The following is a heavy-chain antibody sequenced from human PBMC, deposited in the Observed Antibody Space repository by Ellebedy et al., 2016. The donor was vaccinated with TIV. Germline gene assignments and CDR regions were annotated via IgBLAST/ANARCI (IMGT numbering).Heavy chain of an antibody. D-gene: IGHD3/OR15-3a*01. CDR1: AGSISSSSYS. Sequence: MPSETLSLTCTVSAGSISSSSYSWGWIRQPPGKGMEWIGSVHHSGRPYYNPSLKSRVTISLDTSKKHFSLKMSSVTAADTAVYYCARLGLSAASEGFDIWGQGTMVTVSS. J-gene: IGHJ3*02. CDR3: ARLGLSAASEGFDI. V-gene: IGHV4-39*02. CDR2: VHHSGRP.